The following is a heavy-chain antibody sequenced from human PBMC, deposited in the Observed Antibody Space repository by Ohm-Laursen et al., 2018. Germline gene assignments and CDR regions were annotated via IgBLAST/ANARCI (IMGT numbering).Heavy chain of an antibody. D-gene: IGHD5-24*01. CDR2: ISSSSSYI. CDR1: GFTFSSYS. Sequence: GSLRLSCAAPGFTFSSYSMNWVRQAPGKGLEWVSSISSSSSYIYYADSVKGRFTISRDNAKNSLYLQMNSLRAEDTAVYYCARDCRGYRGNYGLDVWGQGTTVTVPS. CDR3: ARDCRGYRGNYGLDV. V-gene: IGHV3-21*04. J-gene: IGHJ6*02.